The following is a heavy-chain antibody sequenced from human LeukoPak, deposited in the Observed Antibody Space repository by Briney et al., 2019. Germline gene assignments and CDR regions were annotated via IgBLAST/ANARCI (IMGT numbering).Heavy chain of an antibody. D-gene: IGHD5-12*01. V-gene: IGHV4-34*01. CDR2: INHSGST. J-gene: IGHJ6*03. CDR3: ARVKRGYSGYGYYYYYMDV. CDR1: GGSFSGYY. Sequence: SETLSLTCAVYGGSFSGYYWSWIRQPPGKGPEWIGEINHSGSTNYNPSLKSRVTISVDTSKNQFSLKLSSVTAADTAVYYCARVKRGYSGYGYYYYYMDVWGKGTTVTVSS.